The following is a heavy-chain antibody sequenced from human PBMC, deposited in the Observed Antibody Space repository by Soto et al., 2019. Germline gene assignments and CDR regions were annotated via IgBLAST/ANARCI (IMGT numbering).Heavy chain of an antibody. CDR1: GQSFSGHS. J-gene: IGHJ4*02. CDR3: ARGSGIVEPPGDLDDVNYDY. Sequence: QVQLQQWGAGLVKPSETLSLSCAVYGQSFSGHSWAWIRQPPGKGLEWIGEINESGSTYYNPSLRIRVPSPKETPKNQSPLKLSSVGPAQMAAYFCARGSGIVEPPGDLDDVNYDYGGQGPLVNVSS. V-gene: IGHV4-34*01. D-gene: IGHD2-21*01. CDR2: INESGST.